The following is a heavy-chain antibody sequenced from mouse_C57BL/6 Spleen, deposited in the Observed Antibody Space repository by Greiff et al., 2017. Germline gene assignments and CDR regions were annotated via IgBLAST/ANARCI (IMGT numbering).Heavy chain of an antibody. Sequence: VKLVESEPGLVQPSQSLSITCTVSGFSLTGYGVHWVRQSPGKGLEWLAVIWSGGSTDYNAAFKSRLSISKDNYKRQVFFKMNSLQADDTAIYYCAGKLRFDDYDGVYAMDYWGQGTSVTVSS. D-gene: IGHD2-4*01. V-gene: IGHV2-2*01. CDR2: IWSGGST. J-gene: IGHJ4*01. CDR3: AGKLRFDDYDGVYAMDY. CDR1: GFSLTGYG.